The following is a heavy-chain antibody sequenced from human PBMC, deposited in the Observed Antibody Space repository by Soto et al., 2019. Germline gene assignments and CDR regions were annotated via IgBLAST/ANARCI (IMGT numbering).Heavy chain of an antibody. Sequence: LCCAACRVTVNANDVAGVRQAPGEGLQWVSITNTGGTTYYADSVKGRFTVSRDNSKNTLYLQTNSLRAEDTAVSYCAKGDGFILAVRGQGTTVTVSS. D-gene: IGHD1-26*01. CDR1: RVTVNAND. CDR3: AKGDGFILAV. J-gene: IGHJ6*02. CDR2: TNTGGTT. V-gene: IGHV3-53*01.